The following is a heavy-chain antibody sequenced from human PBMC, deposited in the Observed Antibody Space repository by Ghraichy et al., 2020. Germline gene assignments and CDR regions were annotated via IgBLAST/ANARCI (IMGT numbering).Heavy chain of an antibody. CDR1: GGSISRSTDY. CDR2: IYNSGSA. J-gene: IGHJ4*02. V-gene: IGHV4-39*01. Sequence: SETLSLTCTVSGGSISRSTDYWGWIRQPPGGGLEWIGSIYNSGSASYDPSLKSRVTMSVDASKNQFSLNLSSVTAADTAVYFCARHLLRGNIADEFDYWGQGTLVTVSS. CDR3: ARHLLRGNIADEFDY. D-gene: IGHD3-10*01.